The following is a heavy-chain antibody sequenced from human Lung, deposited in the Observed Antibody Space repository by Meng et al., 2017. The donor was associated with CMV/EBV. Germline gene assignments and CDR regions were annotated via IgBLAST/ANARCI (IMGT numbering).Heavy chain of an antibody. CDR3: VKGWQNLGDY. CDR1: GYTFSSYS. J-gene: IGHJ4*02. V-gene: IGHV3-23*01. CDR2: ICGSGGST. Sequence: GGSLRLSCRASGYTFSSYSMSWVRQAPGKGLEWVSSICGSGGSTYSADSVKGRLTISRDNSESTLYLQMNSLTAEDTAIYYCVKGWQNLGDYWGQGTVVTVSS. D-gene: IGHD7-27*01.